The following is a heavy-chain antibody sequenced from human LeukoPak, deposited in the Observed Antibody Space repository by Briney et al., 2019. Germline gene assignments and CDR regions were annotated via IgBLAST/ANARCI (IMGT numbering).Heavy chain of an antibody. CDR2: IYSSGRT. D-gene: IGHD2-15*01. CDR1: GVSIISTNSY. V-gene: IGHV4-39*07. CDR3: ARKREGPATGIDY. Sequence: SETPSLTCTVSGVSIISTNSYWGWIRQSPRTGLEWIGNIYSSGRTYYNPSLKSRVTISIDMSENQFSLKLTSVTAADTAVYYCARKREGPATGIDYWGQGTLVTVSS. J-gene: IGHJ4*02.